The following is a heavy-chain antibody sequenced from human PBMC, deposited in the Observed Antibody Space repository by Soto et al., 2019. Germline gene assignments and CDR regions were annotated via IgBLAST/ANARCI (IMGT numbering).Heavy chain of an antibody. CDR1: GGSFSGYY. J-gene: IGHJ4*02. CDR2: INHSGST. CDR3: ARGHKVGATEKFDY. Sequence: WETLSLTCAAYGGSFSGYYWSWIRQPPGKGLEWIGEINHSGSTNYNPSLKSRVTISVDTSKNQFSLKLSSVTAADTAVYYCARGHKVGATEKFDYWGQGTLVTVSS. D-gene: IGHD1-26*01. V-gene: IGHV4-34*01.